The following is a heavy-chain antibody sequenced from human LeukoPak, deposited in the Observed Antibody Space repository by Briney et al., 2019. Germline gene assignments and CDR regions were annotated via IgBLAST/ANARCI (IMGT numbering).Heavy chain of an antibody. J-gene: IGHJ1*01. CDR2: IIPIFGTA. V-gene: IGHV1-69*13. Sequence: SVKVSCKASGGTYSSYAISWVRQAPGQGLEWMGGIIPIFGTANYAQKFQGRVTITADESTSTAYMELSSLRSEDTAVYYCASNYYGSGSPIQHWGQGTLVTVSS. D-gene: IGHD3-10*01. CDR3: ASNYYGSGSPIQH. CDR1: GGTYSSYA.